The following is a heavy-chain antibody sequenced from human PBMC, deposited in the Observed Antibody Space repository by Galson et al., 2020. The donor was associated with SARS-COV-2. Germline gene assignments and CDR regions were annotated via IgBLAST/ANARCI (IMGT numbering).Heavy chain of an antibody. D-gene: IGHD3-10*01. CDR2: IKQDGSEK. V-gene: IGHV3-7*01. CDR1: GFTFSSYW. CDR3: ARDGLYITMVRGVIITPDYYYGMDV. Sequence: GESLKISCAASGFTFSSYWMSWVRQAPGKGLEWVANIKQDGSEKYYVDSVKGRFTISRDNAKNSLYLQMNSLRAEDTAVYYCARDGLYITMVRGVIITPDYYYGMDVWGQGTTVTVSS. J-gene: IGHJ6*02.